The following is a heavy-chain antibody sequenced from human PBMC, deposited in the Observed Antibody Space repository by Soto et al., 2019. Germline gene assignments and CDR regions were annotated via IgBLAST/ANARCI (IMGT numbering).Heavy chain of an antibody. CDR3: AADIVLVPAAISFPGYYYYYGMDV. J-gene: IGHJ6*02. V-gene: IGHV1-69*12. Sequence: QVQLVQSGAEVKKPGSSVKVSCKASGGTFSSYAISWVRQAPGQGLEWMGGIIPIFGTANYAQKFQGRVTITADESTSTAYMELSSLRSEDTAVYYCAADIVLVPAAISFPGYYYYYGMDVWGQGTTVTVSS. CDR1: GGTFSSYA. D-gene: IGHD2-2*01. CDR2: IIPIFGTA.